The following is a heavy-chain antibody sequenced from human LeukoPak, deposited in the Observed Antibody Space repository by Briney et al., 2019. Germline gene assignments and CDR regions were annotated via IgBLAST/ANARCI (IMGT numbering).Heavy chain of an antibody. D-gene: IGHD3-22*01. CDR3: AKAGARCSHSSGLYAFDV. J-gene: IGHJ3*01. Sequence: SETLSLTCTVSGDSVSSTGYYWGWIRQPPGKGLEWIGTIYYGGSTYYNPSLKSRVTMSEDTSRNQFSLRLSSVNAADTAVYYCAKAGARCSHSSGLYAFDVWGQGTMVTVSS. V-gene: IGHV4-39*01. CDR2: IYYGGST. CDR1: GDSVSSTGYY.